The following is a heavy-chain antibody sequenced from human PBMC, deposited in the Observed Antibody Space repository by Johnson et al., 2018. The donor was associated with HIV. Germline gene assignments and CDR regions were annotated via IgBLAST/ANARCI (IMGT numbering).Heavy chain of an antibody. CDR2: IKQDGSEK. J-gene: IGHJ3*02. CDR1: GFTFSSYW. CDR3: ARDSYASYDRAFDI. V-gene: IGHV3-7*01. Sequence: EVQLVESGGGVVQPGRSLRLSCAASGFTFSSYWMSWVRQAPGKGLEWVANIKQDGSEKYYVDSVKGRFTISRDNAKNTLYLQMNSLRAEDTAVYYCARDSYASYDRAFDIWGQGTMVTVSS. D-gene: IGHD3-22*01.